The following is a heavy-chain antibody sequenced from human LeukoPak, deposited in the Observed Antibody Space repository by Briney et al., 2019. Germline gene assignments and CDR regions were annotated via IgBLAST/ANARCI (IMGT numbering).Heavy chain of an antibody. CDR3: ARGRGGYSYGYGFDY. J-gene: IGHJ4*02. D-gene: IGHD5-18*01. Sequence: SETQSLTCTVSGGSISSHYWSWIRQPPGKGLEWIGYIYYSGSTNYNPSLKSRVTISVDTSKNQFSLKLSSVTAADTAVYYCARGRGGYSYGYGFDYWGQGTLVTVSS. CDR2: IYYSGST. V-gene: IGHV4-59*11. CDR1: GGSISSHY.